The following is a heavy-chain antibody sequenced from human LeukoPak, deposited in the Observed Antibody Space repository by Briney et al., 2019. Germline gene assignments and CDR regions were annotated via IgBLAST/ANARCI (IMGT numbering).Heavy chain of an antibody. D-gene: IGHD3-10*01. CDR1: GFAFDIYW. V-gene: IGHV3-21*01. CDR3: ASLGGGSGSSHNPLVDH. Sequence: GGSLRLSCAASGFAFDIYWMTWVRQAPGKGLEWVSSISGGSDYIYYADSVKGRFTISRDNAINSLYLQMNSLRAEDTAVYYCASLGGGSGSSHNPLVDHWGQGTLVTVSS. J-gene: IGHJ4*02. CDR2: ISGGSDYI.